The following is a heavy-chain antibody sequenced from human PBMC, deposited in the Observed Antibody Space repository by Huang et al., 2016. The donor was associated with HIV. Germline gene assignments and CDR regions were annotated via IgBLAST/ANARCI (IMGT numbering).Heavy chain of an antibody. CDR1: GFSFSSCN. CDR2: ISETGSVI. Sequence: EEQLVESGGGLVQPGGSLRLSCAASGFSFSSCNMNWVRQAPGKGLEWLSYISETGSVITYADSVKVRFTVSRDNAKNSLYLQMDSLRAEDTAVYYCARGYSSSWLYNWGQGTLVTVSS. D-gene: IGHD6-13*01. V-gene: IGHV3-48*01. CDR3: ARGYSSSWLYN. J-gene: IGHJ4*02.